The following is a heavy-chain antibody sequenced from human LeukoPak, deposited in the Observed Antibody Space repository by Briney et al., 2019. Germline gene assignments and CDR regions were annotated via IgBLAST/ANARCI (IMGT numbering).Heavy chain of an antibody. D-gene: IGHD4-23*01. J-gene: IGHJ4*02. V-gene: IGHV3-33*01. CDR1: GFTFSSYG. Sequence: GGSLRLSCAASGFTFSSYGMHWVRQAPGKGLEWVALIWYDGSNKYYADSVKGRFTISRDKSKNTLYLQMNSLRAEDTAVYYCARDFSGYSLDYWGQGTLVSVSS. CDR2: IWYDGSNK. CDR3: ARDFSGYSLDY.